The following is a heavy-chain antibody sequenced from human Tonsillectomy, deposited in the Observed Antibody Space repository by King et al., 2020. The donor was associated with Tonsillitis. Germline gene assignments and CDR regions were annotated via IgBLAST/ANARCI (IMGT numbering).Heavy chain of an antibody. Sequence: VQLVESGAEVKKPGESLRISCKGSGYSFTSYWISWVRQMPGKGLEWMGRIDPSDSYTNSSPSFQGHVTISADKCISTAYLHWSSLKASDTAIYYCARYRGSSGPLSYFDYWGQGTLVTVSS. V-gene: IGHV5-10-1*03. D-gene: IGHD6-19*01. CDR1: GYSFTSYW. CDR2: IDPSDSYT. CDR3: ARYRGSSGPLSYFDY. J-gene: IGHJ4*02.